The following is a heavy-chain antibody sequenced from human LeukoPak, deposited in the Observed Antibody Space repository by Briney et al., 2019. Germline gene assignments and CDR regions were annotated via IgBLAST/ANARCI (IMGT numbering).Heavy chain of an antibody. CDR1: GGSISSGGYY. D-gene: IGHD3-22*01. CDR3: ARMGYYYDSSGSIGTWFDP. J-gene: IGHJ5*02. Sequence: SETLSLTCTVSGGSISSGGYYWSWIRQPPGKGLEWIGYIYHSGSTYYNPSLKSRVTISVDTSKNQFSLKLSSVTAADTAVYYCARMGYYYDSSGSIGTWFDPWGQGTLVTVSS. V-gene: IGHV4-30-2*01. CDR2: IYHSGST.